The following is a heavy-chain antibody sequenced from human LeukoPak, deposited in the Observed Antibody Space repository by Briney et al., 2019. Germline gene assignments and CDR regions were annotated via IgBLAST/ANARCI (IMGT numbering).Heavy chain of an antibody. CDR1: GFTFSNYA. V-gene: IGHV3-30-3*01. Sequence: GGSLRLSCAASGFTFSNYAMHWVRQAPGKGLEWVAVISYDGSNKYYADSVKGRFTISRDNSKNTLYLQMNSLRAEDTAVHYCARDLYSYGHFDYWGQGTLVTVSS. CDR3: ARDLYSYGHFDY. D-gene: IGHD5-18*01. J-gene: IGHJ4*02. CDR2: ISYDGSNK.